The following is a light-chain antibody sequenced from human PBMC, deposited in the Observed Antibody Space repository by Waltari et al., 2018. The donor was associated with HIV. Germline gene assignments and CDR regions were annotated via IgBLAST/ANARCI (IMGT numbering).Light chain of an antibody. V-gene: IGKV1-39*01. CDR1: ENIKNY. J-gene: IGKJ2*01. CDR2: GAS. Sequence: DIQMTQSPSSLSASVGDSVTITCRASENIKNYLNWFQQRPGSAPKLLLHGASTLQPGVPSRFSGSVSGTDFTLTINRLLPEDFATYYCQQSFITPRTFGQGTNLDMK. CDR3: QQSFITPRT.